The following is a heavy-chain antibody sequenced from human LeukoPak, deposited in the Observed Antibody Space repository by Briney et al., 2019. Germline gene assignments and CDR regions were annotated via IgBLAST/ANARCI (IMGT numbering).Heavy chain of an antibody. D-gene: IGHD6-13*01. CDR2: IYYSGST. CDR3: ARDTAAAAGPYFDY. J-gene: IGHJ4*02. V-gene: IGHV4-61*01. Sequence: SETLSLTCTVSGGSISSSSYYWGWIRQPPGKGLEWIGYIYYSGSTNYNPSLKSRVTISVDTSKNQFSLKLSSVTAADTAVYYCARDTAAAAGPYFDYWGQGTLVTVSS. CDR1: GGSISSSSYY.